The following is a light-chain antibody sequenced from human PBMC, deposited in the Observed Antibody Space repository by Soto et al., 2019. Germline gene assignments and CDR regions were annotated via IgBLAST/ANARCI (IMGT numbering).Light chain of an antibody. CDR3: QQYSTYTPRT. CDR2: GAS. V-gene: IGKV3-15*01. Sequence: EIVMTQSPATLSVSPGERVTLSCRASQSFSSNLAWYQHKPGQAPRLLIYGASTTATDVPPRFSGSGSGTEFTLTISSLQPDDFATYYCQQYSTYTPRTFGQGTKVDIK. CDR1: QSFSSN. J-gene: IGKJ1*01.